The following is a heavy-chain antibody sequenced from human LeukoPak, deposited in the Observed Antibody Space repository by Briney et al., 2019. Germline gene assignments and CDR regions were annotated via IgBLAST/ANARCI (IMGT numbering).Heavy chain of an antibody. D-gene: IGHD6-13*01. CDR2: MNPNSGNT. V-gene: IGHV1-8*02. CDR1: GYTFTGYY. J-gene: IGHJ3*02. CDR3: ARGNLFYSSSWYEDAFDI. Sequence: ASVKVSCKASGYTFTGYYMHWVRQAPGQGLEWMGWMNPNSGNTGYAQKFQGRVTMTRNTSISTAYMELSSLRSEDTAVYYCARGNLFYSSSWYEDAFDIWGQGTMVTVSS.